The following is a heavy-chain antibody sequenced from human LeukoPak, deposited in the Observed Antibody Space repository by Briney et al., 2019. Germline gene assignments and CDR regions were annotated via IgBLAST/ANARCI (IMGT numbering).Heavy chain of an antibody. J-gene: IGHJ3*02. CDR1: GFTFSSYS. V-gene: IGHV4-34*01. CDR2: INHSGST. CDR3: ARRPPMTSLDASDI. D-gene: IGHD3-22*01. Sequence: GSLRLSCAASGFTFSSYSMNWVRQPPGKGLEWIGEINHSGSTYYNPSLKSRVTVSLDTSKNQFSLKLSSVTAADTAVYYCARRPPMTSLDASDIWGQGTMVTVSS.